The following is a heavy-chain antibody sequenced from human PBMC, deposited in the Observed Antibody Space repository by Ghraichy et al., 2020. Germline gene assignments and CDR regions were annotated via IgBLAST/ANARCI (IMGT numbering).Heavy chain of an antibody. CDR3: AKATTLFGVITPSFDY. J-gene: IGHJ4*02. CDR2: INGTGSRT. D-gene: IGHD3-3*01. Sequence: GGSLRLSCAASGFTFNNYAMSWVRQAPGKGLEWVSSINGTGSRTFNADSVKGRFIISRDNSKNTLYLQMNGLRADDTAVYYCAKATTLFGVITPSFDYWGQGTLVSVSS. V-gene: IGHV3-23*01. CDR1: GFTFNNYA.